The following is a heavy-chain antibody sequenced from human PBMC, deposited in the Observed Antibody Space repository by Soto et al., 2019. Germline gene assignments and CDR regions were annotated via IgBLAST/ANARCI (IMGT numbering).Heavy chain of an antibody. Sequence: QVQLQQWGAGLLKPSETLSLTCAVYGGSFSGYYWSWIRQPPGKGLELIGEINHSGSTNYNASLKSRVTIAVDTSKNQFSLKLSSVSAADTAVYFCARRRGRQQLVQRFYNGMDVWGQGTTVTVSS. CDR3: ARRRGRQQLVQRFYNGMDV. D-gene: IGHD6-13*01. CDR2: INHSGST. V-gene: IGHV4-34*01. J-gene: IGHJ6*02. CDR1: GGSFSGYY.